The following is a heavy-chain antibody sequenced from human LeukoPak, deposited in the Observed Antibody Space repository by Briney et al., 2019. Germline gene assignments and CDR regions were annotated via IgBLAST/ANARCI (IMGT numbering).Heavy chain of an antibody. D-gene: IGHD2-21*01. J-gene: IGHJ4*02. CDR3: ASSPNCGGDCYDY. Sequence: GGSLRLSCAASGFTFSDYYMSWIRQAPGKGLEWVSYISSSGSTIYYADSVKGRFTISRDNAKNSLYLQMNSLRAEDTAVYYRASSPNCGGDCYDYWGQGTLVTVSS. CDR2: ISSSGSTI. CDR1: GFTFSDYY. V-gene: IGHV3-11*01.